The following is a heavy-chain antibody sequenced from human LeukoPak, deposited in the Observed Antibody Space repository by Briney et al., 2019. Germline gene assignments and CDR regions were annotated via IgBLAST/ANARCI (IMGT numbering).Heavy chain of an antibody. CDR1: GYTFTAYY. V-gene: IGHV1-2*02. Sequence: ASVKVSFKASGYTFTAYYMHWVRQAPGQGLEWMGWINPNSGDTNYAQKFQGKVTMTRDTSITTAYMELSRLRSDDTAMYYCARGRTWNFNWFDSWGQGTLVTVSS. CDR2: INPNSGDT. J-gene: IGHJ5*01. D-gene: IGHD1-1*01. CDR3: ARGRTWNFNWFDS.